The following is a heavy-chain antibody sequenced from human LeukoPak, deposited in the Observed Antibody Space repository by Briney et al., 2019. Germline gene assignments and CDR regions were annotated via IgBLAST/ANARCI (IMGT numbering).Heavy chain of an antibody. V-gene: IGHV4-61*01. J-gene: IGHJ4*02. D-gene: IGHD3-10*01. CDR2: IYYTGST. CDR1: GDSVSSGRSYWSYY. CDR3: ASLLGSGRGSYLFDF. Sequence: SETLSLTCTVSGDSVSSGRSYWSYYWSWIRQHPGKGLEWIGYIYYTGSTNYNPPLKSRVTISLDTSKNQFSLKLSSVTDADTAVYYCASLLGSGRGSYLFDFWGQGTQVTVSS.